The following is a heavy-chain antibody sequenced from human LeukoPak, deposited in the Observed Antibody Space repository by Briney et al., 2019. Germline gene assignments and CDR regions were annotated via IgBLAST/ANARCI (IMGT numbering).Heavy chain of an antibody. CDR2: FDPEDGET. CDR1: GYTLTELS. Sequence: ASVTVSCKVSGYTLTELSMHWVRQAPGKGLEWMGSFDPEDGETIYAQKFQGRVTMTRNTSISTAYMELSSLRSEDTAVYHCARAYKGITMVRGLYYMDVWGKGTTVTISS. D-gene: IGHD3-10*01. V-gene: IGHV1-24*01. CDR3: ARAYKGITMVRGLYYMDV. J-gene: IGHJ6*03.